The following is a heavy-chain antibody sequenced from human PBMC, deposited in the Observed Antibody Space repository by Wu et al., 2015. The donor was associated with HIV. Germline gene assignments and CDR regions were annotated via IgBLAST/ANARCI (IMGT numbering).Heavy chain of an antibody. CDR1: GGSISSYY. Sequence: QVQLQESGPGLVKPSETLSLTCTVSGGSISSYYWSWIRQPPGKGLEWIGYIYYSGSTNYNPSLKSRVTISVDTSKNQFSLKLSSVTAADTAVYYCARHEDQLLPIDYWGQGTLVTVSS. J-gene: IGHJ4*02. V-gene: IGHV4-59*08. D-gene: IGHD2-2*01. CDR3: ARHEDQLLPIDY. CDR2: IYYSGST.